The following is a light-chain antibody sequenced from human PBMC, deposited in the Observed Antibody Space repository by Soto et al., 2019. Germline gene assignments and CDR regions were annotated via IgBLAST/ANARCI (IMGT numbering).Light chain of an antibody. Sequence: DIQMTQSPSSLSASVGDRVTITCRASRSVNSYLNWYQHKPGKAPKLLIYAASSLQSGVPSRFSGSGSGTDFTLTISSLQAEDFATYYCQQSYIIPPWTFRQGTKVDIK. CDR1: RSVNSY. J-gene: IGKJ1*01. CDR2: AAS. CDR3: QQSYIIPPWT. V-gene: IGKV1-39*01.